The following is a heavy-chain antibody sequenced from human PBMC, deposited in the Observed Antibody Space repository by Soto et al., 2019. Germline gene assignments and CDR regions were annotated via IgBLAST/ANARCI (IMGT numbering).Heavy chain of an antibody. Sequence: QVQLVESGGGVVQPGRSLRLSCAASGFTFSSYGMHWVRQAPGKGLEWVAVISYDGSNKYYADSVKGRFTISRDNSKNTLYLQMNSLRAEDTAVYYCAKDHPDTAMGLFDYWGQGTLVTVSS. CDR1: GFTFSSYG. J-gene: IGHJ4*02. CDR3: AKDHPDTAMGLFDY. D-gene: IGHD5-18*01. V-gene: IGHV3-30*18. CDR2: ISYDGSNK.